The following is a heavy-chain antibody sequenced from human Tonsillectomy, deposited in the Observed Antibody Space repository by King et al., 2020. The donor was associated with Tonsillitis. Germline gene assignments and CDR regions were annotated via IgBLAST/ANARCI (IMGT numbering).Heavy chain of an antibody. CDR1: GFTFRVDG. CDR2: IWVDGCNK. V-gene: IGHV3-33*08. CDR3: ARDLSGSADY. D-gene: IGHD5-12*01. J-gene: IGHJ4*02. Sequence: VQLLESGGGRVQPGRSLRLSCAASGFTFRVDGMHWVCHAPCTVLEWGAVIWVDGCNKYYSDSVKGRFTISRDFSKNTLYLQMNSLRAEDTAVYYCARDLSGSADYWGQGTLVTVSS.